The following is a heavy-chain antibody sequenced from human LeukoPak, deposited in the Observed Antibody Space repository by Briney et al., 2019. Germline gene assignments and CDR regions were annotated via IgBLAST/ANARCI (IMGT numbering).Heavy chain of an antibody. Sequence: SVKVSCKASGGTFSSYAISWVRQAPGQGLEWMGGIIPIFGTANYAQKFQGRVTITADESTSTAYMELSSLRSEDTAVYYCARGGYSGYEWDYWGQGTLVTVSS. J-gene: IGHJ4*02. D-gene: IGHD5-12*01. V-gene: IGHV1-69*13. CDR3: ARGGYSGYEWDY. CDR1: GGTFSSYA. CDR2: IIPIFGTA.